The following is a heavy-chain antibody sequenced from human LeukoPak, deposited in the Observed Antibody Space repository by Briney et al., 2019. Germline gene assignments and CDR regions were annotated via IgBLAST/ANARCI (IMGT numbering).Heavy chain of an antibody. CDR1: GGSISSYY. D-gene: IGHD4-17*01. CDR3: ARGAQDYYGDYSWYFDL. J-gene: IGHJ2*01. Sequence: SETLSLTCTVSGGSISSYYWSWIRQPPGKGLEWIGYIYYSGSTNYNPSLKSRVTISVDTSKNQFSLKLSSVTAADTAVYYCARGAQDYYGDYSWYFDLWGRGTLVTVSS. V-gene: IGHV4-59*12. CDR2: IYYSGST.